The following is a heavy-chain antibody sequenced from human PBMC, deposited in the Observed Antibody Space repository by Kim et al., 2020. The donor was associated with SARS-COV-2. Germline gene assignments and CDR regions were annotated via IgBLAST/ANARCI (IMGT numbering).Heavy chain of an antibody. D-gene: IGHD4-17*01. CDR3: AREQGTVTPKNYYGMDV. CDR1: GGSISSGCYY. CDR2: IYYSGST. J-gene: IGHJ6*01. Sequence: SETLSLTCTVSGGSISSGCYYWSWIRQHPGQGLEWIWYIYYSGSTYYNPSLKSRVTISVDTSKNQFSLKLSSVTAADTAVYYCAREQGTVTPKNYYGMDVWGQGTKVTVSS. V-gene: IGHV4-31*03.